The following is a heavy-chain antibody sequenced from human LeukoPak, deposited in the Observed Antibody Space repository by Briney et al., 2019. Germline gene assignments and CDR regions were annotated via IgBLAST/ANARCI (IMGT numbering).Heavy chain of an antibody. J-gene: IGHJ6*04. CDR2: MNPNSGNT. V-gene: IGHV1-8*03. D-gene: IGHD2-2*01. CDR1: GYTFTSYD. Sequence: ASVKVSCKASGYTFTSYDINWVRQATGQGLEWMGWMNPNSGNTGYAQKFQGRVTITRNTSISTAYMELSSLRSEDTAEYYCARGLVVPAARAMDVWGKGTTVTVSS. CDR3: ARGLVVPAARAMDV.